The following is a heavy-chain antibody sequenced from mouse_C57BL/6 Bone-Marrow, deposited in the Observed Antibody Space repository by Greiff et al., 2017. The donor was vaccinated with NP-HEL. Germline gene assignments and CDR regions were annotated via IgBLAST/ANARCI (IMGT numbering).Heavy chain of an antibody. D-gene: IGHD6-1*01. J-gene: IGHJ2*01. CDR3: TREGSLYYFDY. Sequence: EVQLQQSGAELVRPGASVKLSCTASGFNIKDDYMHWVKQRPEQGLEWIGWLDPENGDTEYASKFQGKATITADTSSNTAYLQLSSLTSEDTAVYYCTREGSLYYFDYWGQGTTLTVSS. CDR2: LDPENGDT. V-gene: IGHV14-4*01. CDR1: GFNIKDDY.